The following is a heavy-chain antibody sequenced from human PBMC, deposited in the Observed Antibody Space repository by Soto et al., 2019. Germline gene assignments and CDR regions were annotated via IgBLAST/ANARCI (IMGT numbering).Heavy chain of an antibody. J-gene: IGHJ5*02. CDR1: GFTFSSYA. V-gene: IGHV3-23*01. Sequence: EVQLLESGGGLVQPGGSLRLSCAASGFTFSSYAMSWVRQAPGKGLEWVSAISGSGGSTYYADSVKGRFTISRDNSKNPLYLQMNSLRAEDTAVYYCAKDLMVYATTAYNWFDPWGQGTLVTVSS. D-gene: IGHD2-8*02. CDR3: AKDLMVYATTAYNWFDP. CDR2: ISGSGGST.